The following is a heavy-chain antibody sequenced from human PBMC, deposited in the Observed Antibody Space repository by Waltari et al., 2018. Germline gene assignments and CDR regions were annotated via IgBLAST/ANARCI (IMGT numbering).Heavy chain of an antibody. CDR1: GGTFSSYA. J-gene: IGHJ3*02. Sequence: QVQLVQSGAEVKKPGSSVKVSCKASGGTFSSYAINWVRQAPGQGLEWMGGIIPIHAKANYAQKFQGRVTITADESTSTAYMELSSLRSDDTAVYYCAREANIAIFGMAARGAFDIWGQGTMVTVSS. CDR2: IIPIHAKA. D-gene: IGHD3-3*01. CDR3: AREANIAIFGMAARGAFDI. V-gene: IGHV1-69*11.